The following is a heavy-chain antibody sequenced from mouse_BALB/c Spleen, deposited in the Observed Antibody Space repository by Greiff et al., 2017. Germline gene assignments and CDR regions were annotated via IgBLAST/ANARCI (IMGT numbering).Heavy chain of an antibody. V-gene: IGHV3-2*02. CDR3: ARGRGNYERYFDV. CDR2: ISYSGST. D-gene: IGHD2-1*01. J-gene: IGHJ1*01. CDR1: GYSITSDYA. Sequence: EVQGVESGPGLVKPSQSLSLTCTVTGYSITSDYAWNWIRQFPGNKLEWMGYISYSGSTSYNPSLKSRISITRDTSKNQFFLQLNSVTTEDTATYYCARGRGNYERYFDVWGAGTTVTVSS.